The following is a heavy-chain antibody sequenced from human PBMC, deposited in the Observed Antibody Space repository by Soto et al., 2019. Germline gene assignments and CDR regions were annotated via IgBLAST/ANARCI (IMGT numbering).Heavy chain of an antibody. J-gene: IGHJ5*02. D-gene: IGHD3-10*01. Sequence: SETLSLTCTVSGGSISSGGYYWSWIRQHPGKGLEWIGYIYYSGSTYYNPSLKSRVTISVDTSKNQFSLKLSSVTAADTTVYYCARDRGAISWFDPWSQGTLVTVSS. CDR1: GGSISSGGYY. CDR3: ARDRGAISWFDP. CDR2: IYYSGST. V-gene: IGHV4-31*03.